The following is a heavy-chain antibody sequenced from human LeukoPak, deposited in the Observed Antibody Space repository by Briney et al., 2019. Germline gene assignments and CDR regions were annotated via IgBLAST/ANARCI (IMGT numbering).Heavy chain of an antibody. V-gene: IGHV1-18*01. CDR3: ARDYYYDSSGYVDY. J-gene: IGHJ4*02. Sequence: ASXKVSCKASGYTFTSYGISWVRQAPGQGLEWVGWISAYNGNANYAQNLQGRITMTTDTSTSTAYMELTSLRSDDTAVYYCARDYYYDSSGYVDYWGQGTLVTVSS. CDR1: GYTFTSYG. CDR2: ISAYNGNA. D-gene: IGHD3-22*01.